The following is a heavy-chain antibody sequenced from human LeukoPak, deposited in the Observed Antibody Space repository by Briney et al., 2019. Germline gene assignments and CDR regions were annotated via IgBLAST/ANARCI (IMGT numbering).Heavy chain of an antibody. CDR1: GFTFSHHG. V-gene: IGHV3-30*02. CDR3: ARELHMDV. CDR2: IRYEGRNK. Sequence: GGSLRLSCAASGFTFSHHGMHWVRQAPGKGLEWVAFIRYEGRNKHYADSVKGRFTISRDNAKNSLYLQMNSLRAEDTAVYYCARELHMDVWGKGTTVTVSS. J-gene: IGHJ6*03.